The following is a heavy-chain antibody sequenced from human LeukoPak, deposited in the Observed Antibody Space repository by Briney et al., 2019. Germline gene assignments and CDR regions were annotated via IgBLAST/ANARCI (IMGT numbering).Heavy chain of an antibody. CDR3: ARVRRYYDSSGYSAHYYYGMDV. Sequence: PGGSLRLSCGASGFTVSSNYMSWVRQAPGKGLEWVSVIYSGGSTYYADSVKGRFTISRDNSKNTLYLQMNSLRAEDTAVYYCARVRRYYDSSGYSAHYYYGMDVWGQGTTVTVSS. CDR1: GFTVSSNY. V-gene: IGHV3-66*01. D-gene: IGHD3-22*01. CDR2: IYSGGST. J-gene: IGHJ6*02.